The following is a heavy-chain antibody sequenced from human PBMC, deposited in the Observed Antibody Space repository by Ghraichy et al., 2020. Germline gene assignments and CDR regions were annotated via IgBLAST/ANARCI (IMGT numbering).Heavy chain of an antibody. J-gene: IGHJ6*02. CDR2: ISGSGGST. D-gene: IGHD6-19*01. CDR1: GFTFSSYA. CDR3: ANSRRYSSGWYEDYYYYGMDV. V-gene: IGHV3-23*01. Sequence: GGSLRLSCAASGFTFSSYAMSWVRQAPGKGLEWVSAISGSGGSTYYADSVKGRFTISRDNSKNTLYLQMNSLRAEDTAVYYCANSRRYSSGWYEDYYYYGMDVWGQGTTVTVSS.